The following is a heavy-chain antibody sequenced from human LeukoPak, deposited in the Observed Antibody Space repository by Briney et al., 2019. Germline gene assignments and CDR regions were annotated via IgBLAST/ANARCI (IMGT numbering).Heavy chain of an antibody. J-gene: IGHJ4*02. CDR1: GFTFSSYA. CDR3: AKGGVYYYDSSGYFRY. D-gene: IGHD3-22*01. Sequence: EGSLRLSCAASGFTFSSYAMSWVRQAPGKGLEWVSAISGSGGSTYYADSVKGRFTISRDNSKNTLYLQMNSLRAEDTAVYYCAKGGVYYYDSSGYFRYWGQGTLVTVSS. V-gene: IGHV3-23*01. CDR2: ISGSGGST.